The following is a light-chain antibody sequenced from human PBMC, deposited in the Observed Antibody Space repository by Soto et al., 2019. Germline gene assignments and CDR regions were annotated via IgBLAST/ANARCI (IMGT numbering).Light chain of an antibody. CDR2: DAS. CDR3: QQRHSWPRT. Sequence: EIVLTQSPATLSLSPGERATVSCRASQTITTELAWYQQKPGQPPRLLIYDASNRATGIPARFSGSGSGTDFTLTISSLEPDDFVVYYCQQRHSWPRTVGQGTKVDIK. J-gene: IGKJ1*01. V-gene: IGKV3-11*01. CDR1: QTITTE.